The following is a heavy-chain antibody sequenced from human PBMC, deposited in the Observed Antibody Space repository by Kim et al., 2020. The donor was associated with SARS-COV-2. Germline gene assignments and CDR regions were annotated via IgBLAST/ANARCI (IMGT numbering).Heavy chain of an antibody. J-gene: IGHJ4*02. Sequence: DSVKGRFTISRDNAKNALYLQMNSLRAEETAVYYCARAGRLMGIAAADYWGQGTLVTVSS. D-gene: IGHD6-13*01. V-gene: IGHV3-21*01. CDR3: ARAGRLMGIAAADY.